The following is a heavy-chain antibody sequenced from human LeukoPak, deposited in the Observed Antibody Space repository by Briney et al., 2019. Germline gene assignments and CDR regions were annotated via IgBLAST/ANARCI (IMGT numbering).Heavy chain of an antibody. V-gene: IGHV4-34*01. CDR1: DESSSGYY. Sequence: ASETLSLTCAVYDESSSGYYWSWIRQPPGKGLEWIGEINHSGTTNYNPSLKSRVTISVDTSKNQFSLKLSSVTAADTAVYYCARERGYCSGGSCYHIWYFDLWGRGTRVTVSS. CDR3: ARERGYCSGGSCYHIWYFDL. CDR2: INHSGTT. D-gene: IGHD2-15*01. J-gene: IGHJ2*01.